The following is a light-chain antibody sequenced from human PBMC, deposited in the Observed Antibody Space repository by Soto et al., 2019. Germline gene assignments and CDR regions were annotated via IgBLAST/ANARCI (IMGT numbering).Light chain of an antibody. Sequence: DIQLTQSPSSLSASVGDRVTITCRASQTVTNYLHWYQRKPGKAPKLLIYADSNLQSGVPSRFGASGSGTDFTLTISGLQPEDFATYYCQQSYTTRPLTFGGGTKVESK. J-gene: IGKJ4*01. CDR3: QQSYTTRPLT. CDR2: ADS. CDR1: QTVTNY. V-gene: IGKV1-39*01.